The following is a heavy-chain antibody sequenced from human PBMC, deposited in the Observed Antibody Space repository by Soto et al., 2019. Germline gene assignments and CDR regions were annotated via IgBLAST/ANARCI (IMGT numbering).Heavy chain of an antibody. Sequence: PGGSLRLSCAASGFTFSSYSMNWVRQAPGKGLEWVSSISSSSSYIYYADSVRGRFTISRDNAKNSLYLQMNSLRAEDTAVYYCARDLFGGTTAMVDSFDYWGQGT. V-gene: IGHV3-21*01. CDR3: ARDLFGGTTAMVDSFDY. CDR2: ISSSSSYI. CDR1: GFTFSSYS. J-gene: IGHJ4*02. D-gene: IGHD5-18*01.